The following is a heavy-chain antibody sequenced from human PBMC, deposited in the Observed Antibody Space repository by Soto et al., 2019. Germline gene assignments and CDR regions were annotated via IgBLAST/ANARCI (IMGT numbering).Heavy chain of an antibody. CDR2: IYYSGST. CDR3: ARHWDFGILWFGELLLQSGVGYYYGMDV. Sequence: PSETLSLTCTVSGGSISSSSYYWGWIRQPPGKGLEWIGSIYYSGSTYYNPSLKSRVTISVDTSKNQFSLKLSSVTAADTAVYYCARHWDFGILWFGELLLQSGVGYYYGMDVWGQGTTVTVSS. CDR1: GGSISSSSYY. D-gene: IGHD3-10*01. V-gene: IGHV4-39*01. J-gene: IGHJ6*02.